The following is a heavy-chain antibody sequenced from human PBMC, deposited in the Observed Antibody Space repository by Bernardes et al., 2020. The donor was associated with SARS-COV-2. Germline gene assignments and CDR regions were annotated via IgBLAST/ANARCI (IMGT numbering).Heavy chain of an antibody. J-gene: IGHJ6*02. Sequence: SETLSLTCTVSGGSISSITYYWGWIRQPPGKGLEWIGSVYYIGSTYYNPSLTSRVTISVDTSKNQFSLKLSSVTAADTAVYYCARHQLNVVAGIHYYYYGIDVWGQGTTVTVFS. CDR1: GGSISSITYY. CDR2: VYYIGST. CDR3: ARHQLNVVAGIHYYYYGIDV. V-gene: IGHV4-39*01. D-gene: IGHD6-19*01.